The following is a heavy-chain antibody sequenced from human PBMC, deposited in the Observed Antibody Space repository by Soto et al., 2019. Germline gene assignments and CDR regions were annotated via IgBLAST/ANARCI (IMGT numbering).Heavy chain of an antibody. D-gene: IGHD3-9*01. Sequence: SETLSLTCSVSGDSISSGGYYWSWIRQHPGKGLEWIGYIYYSGSTFYNPSLKSRVTISVDTSKNQFSLKLSSVTAADTAVYFCGRGVGSSPPRYWGRGTLVTVSS. V-gene: IGHV4-31*03. CDR2: IYYSGST. J-gene: IGHJ4*02. CDR1: GDSISSGGYY. CDR3: GRGVGSSPPRY.